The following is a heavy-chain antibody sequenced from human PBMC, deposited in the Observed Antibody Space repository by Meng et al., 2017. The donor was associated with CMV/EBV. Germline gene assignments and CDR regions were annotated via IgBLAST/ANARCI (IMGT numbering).Heavy chain of an antibody. CDR1: GYTFTGYY. J-gene: IGHJ4*02. Sequence: KASGYTFTGYYMPWVRQAPGQGLEWMGWINPNSGGTNYAQKFQGRVTMTRDTSISTAYMELSRLRSDDTAVYYCARARLTMVVTPYWGQGTLVTVSS. CDR2: INPNSGGT. CDR3: ARARLTMVVTPY. V-gene: IGHV1-2*02. D-gene: IGHD4-23*01.